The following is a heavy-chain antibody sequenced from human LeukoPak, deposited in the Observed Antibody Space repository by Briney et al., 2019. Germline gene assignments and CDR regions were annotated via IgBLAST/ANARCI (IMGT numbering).Heavy chain of an antibody. CDR3: ARGSPPRVYYDRSGYYSYYFDY. D-gene: IGHD3-22*01. Sequence: RASVKVSCKASGYTFTSYGISWVRQAPGQGLEWMGWISAYNGNTIYAQKLQGRVTMTTDTSTSTAYMELRSLRSDDTAVYYCARGSPPRVYYDRSGYYSYYFDYWGQGTLVTVSS. J-gene: IGHJ4*02. CDR1: GYTFTSYG. CDR2: ISAYNGNT. V-gene: IGHV1-18*01.